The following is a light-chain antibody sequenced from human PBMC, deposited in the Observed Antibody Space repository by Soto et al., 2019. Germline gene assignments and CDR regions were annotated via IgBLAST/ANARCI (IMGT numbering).Light chain of an antibody. V-gene: IGKV3-20*01. CDR3: QQYGSSPPIT. CDR1: QSVSGSY. J-gene: IGKJ5*01. Sequence: IVLTQSPGTLSLSPGERATLSCRASQSVSGSYLAWYHQRPGQAPRLLIYGASSGATGIPDRFSGSGSGTDFTLTISRLEPEDFAVYYCQQYGSSPPITFGQGTRLEIK. CDR2: GAS.